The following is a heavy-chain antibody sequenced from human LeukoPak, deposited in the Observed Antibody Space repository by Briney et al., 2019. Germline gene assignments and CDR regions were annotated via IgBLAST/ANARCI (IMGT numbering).Heavy chain of an antibody. V-gene: IGHV4-59*08. CDR1: GGSISSYY. D-gene: IGHD6-13*01. Sequence: PSETLSLTCTVSGGSISSYYWSWIRQPPGKGLEWIGYIYYSGSTNYNPSLKSRVTISVDTSKNQLSLKLSSVTAADTAVYYCARVGIAAAGAFRHYYGMDVWGQGTTVTVSS. CDR3: ARVGIAAAGAFRHYYGMDV. CDR2: IYYSGST. J-gene: IGHJ6*02.